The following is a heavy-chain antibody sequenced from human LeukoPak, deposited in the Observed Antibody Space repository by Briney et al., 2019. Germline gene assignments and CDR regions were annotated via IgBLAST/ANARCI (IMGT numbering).Heavy chain of an antibody. V-gene: IGHV1-3*03. CDR2: INAGNGNT. CDR3: ARGRAVAGTPIGIDY. CDR1: GYTFTSYA. Sequence: ASVKVSCKASGYTFTSYAMHWVRQAPGQRLEWMGWINAGNGNTKYSQEFQGGVTITRDTSASTAYMELSSLRSEDMAVYYCARGRAVAGTPIGIDYWGQGTLVTVSS. D-gene: IGHD6-19*01. J-gene: IGHJ4*02.